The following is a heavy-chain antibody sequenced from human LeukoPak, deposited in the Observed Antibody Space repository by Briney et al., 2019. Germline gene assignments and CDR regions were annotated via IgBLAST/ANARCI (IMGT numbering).Heavy chain of an antibody. CDR2: ISSSSYI. CDR3: ARDGHDYGGRGFDN. V-gene: IGHV3-21*01. Sequence: GGSLRLSCAASGFTFSSYSMNWVRQAPGKGLEWVSSISSSSYIYYADSVKGRFTISRDNAKNSLYLQMNSLRAEDTAVYYCARDGHDYGGRGFDNWGQGTLVTVSS. D-gene: IGHD4-23*01. J-gene: IGHJ4*02. CDR1: GFTFSSYS.